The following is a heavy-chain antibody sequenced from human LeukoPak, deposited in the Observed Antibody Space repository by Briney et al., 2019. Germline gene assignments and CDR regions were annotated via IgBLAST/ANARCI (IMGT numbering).Heavy chain of an antibody. CDR1: GGSISSSSYY. J-gene: IGHJ3*02. D-gene: IGHD3-22*01. CDR2: IYYSGST. V-gene: IGHV4-39*01. Sequence: PSETLSLTCTVSGGSISSSSYYWGWIRQPPGKGLEWIGNIYYSGSTYYNPSLKSRVTISVDTSKNQFSLKLSSVTAADTAVYYCARPGYDSSGYAAFDIWGQGTMVTVSS. CDR3: ARPGYDSSGYAAFDI.